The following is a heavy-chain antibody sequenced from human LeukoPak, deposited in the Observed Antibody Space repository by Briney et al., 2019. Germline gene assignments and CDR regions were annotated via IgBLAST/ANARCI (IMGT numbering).Heavy chain of an antibody. V-gene: IGHV4-34*01. CDR1: GGSFSGYY. D-gene: IGHD6-19*01. CDR2: INHSGST. CDR3: ASGGGIAVAGPPRR. J-gene: IGHJ4*02. Sequence: SETLSLTCAVYGGSFSGYYWSWIRQPPGKGLEWIGEINHSGSTNYNPSLKSRVTISVDTSKNQFSLKLSSVTAADTAVYYCASGGGIAVAGPPRRWGQGTLVTVSS.